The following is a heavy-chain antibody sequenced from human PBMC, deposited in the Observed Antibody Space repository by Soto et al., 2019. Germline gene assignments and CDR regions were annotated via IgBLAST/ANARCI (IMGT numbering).Heavy chain of an antibody. CDR3: ATNSYYTLGV. Sequence: SVTLSLRCAVSSGSIGGPHWWHLVRQPPGKGLEWIGEIYHSGSTNYNPSLKSRVTVSVDKSMNQFSLKLTSVTAADTAVYYCATNSYYTLGVWGQGTTVTVS. V-gene: IGHV4-4*02. CDR2: IYHSGST. CDR1: SGSIGGPHW. J-gene: IGHJ6*02.